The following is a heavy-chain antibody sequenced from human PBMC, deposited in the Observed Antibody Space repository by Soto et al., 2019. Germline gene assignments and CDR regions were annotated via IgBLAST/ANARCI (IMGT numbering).Heavy chain of an antibody. Sequence: PGGSLRLSCAASGFTFSSYWMHWVRQAPGKGLVWVSRINSDESSTIYADSVKGRFTVSRANAKHTLYLQMSSLRAEDTAVYYYVRVVPYSNPDFWRQGALVTVSS. V-gene: IGHV3-74*01. D-gene: IGHD4-4*01. CDR1: GFTFSSYW. CDR3: VRVVPYSNPDF. J-gene: IGHJ4*02. CDR2: INSDESST.